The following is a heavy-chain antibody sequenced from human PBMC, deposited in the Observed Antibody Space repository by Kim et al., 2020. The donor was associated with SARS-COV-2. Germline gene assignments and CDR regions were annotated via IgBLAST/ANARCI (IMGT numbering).Heavy chain of an antibody. J-gene: IGHJ4*02. D-gene: IGHD3-16*02. CDR3: TTDRLYDYVWASYRWSDY. Sequence: GGSLRLSCAASGFTFSNAWMSWVRQAPGKGLEWVGRIKSKTDGGTTDYAAPVKGRFTISRDDSKNTLYLQMNSLKTEDTAVYYCTTDRLYDYVWASYRWSDYWGQGTLVTVSS. CDR1: GFTFSNAW. CDR2: IKSKTDGGTT. V-gene: IGHV3-15*01.